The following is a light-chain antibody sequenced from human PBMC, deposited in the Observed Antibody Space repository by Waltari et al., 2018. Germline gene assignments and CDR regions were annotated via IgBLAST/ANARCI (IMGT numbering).Light chain of an antibody. Sequence: QSALTQPASVSGSPGQSITISCTGTSSDVGGYNYVSWYQQHPGKAPKLMLYDVSNRRSGVSNRCSCSKYGNTDSLTISGLQSEDEADYYCSSYTSSSTLVFGGGTKLTVL. J-gene: IGLJ2*01. CDR1: SSDVGGYNY. CDR2: DVS. CDR3: SSYTSSSTLV. V-gene: IGLV2-14*03.